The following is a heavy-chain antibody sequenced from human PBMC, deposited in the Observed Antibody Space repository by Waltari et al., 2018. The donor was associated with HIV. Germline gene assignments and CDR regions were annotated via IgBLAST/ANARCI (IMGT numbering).Heavy chain of an antibody. V-gene: IGHV3-7*01. Sequence: EVQLVESGGGLVQPGGSLRLSGAASGFTFSSYWISWFRQAPGKGLEWVANIKQDGSEIYYVDSVKGRFTISRDNAKNSLYLQMNSLRAEDTAVYFCARRGGRSSPLGYWGQGTLVTVSS. CDR3: ARRGGRSSPLGY. CDR1: GFTFSSYW. CDR2: IKQDGSEI. D-gene: IGHD6-13*01. J-gene: IGHJ4*02.